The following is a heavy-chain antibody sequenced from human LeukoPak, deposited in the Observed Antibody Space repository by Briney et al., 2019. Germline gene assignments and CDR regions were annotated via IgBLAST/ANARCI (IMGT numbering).Heavy chain of an antibody. J-gene: IGHJ5*02. CDR1: GGSISSSTYY. CDR3: ARHCPPRLLWFGDPFRNWFDL. V-gene: IGHV4-39*01. D-gene: IGHD3-10*01. CDR2: VYYSGST. Sequence: SETLSLICTVSGGSISSSTYYWGWIRQPPGKGLEWIGSVYYSGSTYYNPSLKSRVTISVDTSKNQFSLKLSSVTAADTAVYYCARHCPPRLLWFGDPFRNWFDLWGQGTLVTVSS.